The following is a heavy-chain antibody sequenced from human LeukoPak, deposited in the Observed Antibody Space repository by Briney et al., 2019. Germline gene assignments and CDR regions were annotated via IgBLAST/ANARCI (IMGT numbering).Heavy chain of an antibody. CDR3: VRRGPNNSGLDY. V-gene: IGHV3-21*01. CDR1: GFTFSSYW. Sequence: PGGSLRLSCAASGFTFSSYWMGWVRQAPGKGLEWVASRTSTSTCIYYADSVQGRFAVSRDNAKNSLYLQMNSLRAEDTAVFYCVRRGPNNSGLDYWGQGTLVTVSS. CDR2: RTSTSTCI. J-gene: IGHJ4*02. D-gene: IGHD5-12*01.